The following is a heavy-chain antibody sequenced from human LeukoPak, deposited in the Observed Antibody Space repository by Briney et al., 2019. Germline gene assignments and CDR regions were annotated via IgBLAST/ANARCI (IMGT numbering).Heavy chain of an antibody. Sequence: PSETLSLTCTVSGGSISSGDYYWSWIRQPPGKGLEWIGYIYYSGSTYYNPSLKSRVTISVDTSKNQFSLKLSSVTAADTAVYYCARPINDYYDSSGSYYFDYWGQGTLVTVSS. D-gene: IGHD3-22*01. CDR1: GGSISSGDYY. V-gene: IGHV4-30-4*08. J-gene: IGHJ4*02. CDR2: IYYSGST. CDR3: ARPINDYYDSSGSYYFDY.